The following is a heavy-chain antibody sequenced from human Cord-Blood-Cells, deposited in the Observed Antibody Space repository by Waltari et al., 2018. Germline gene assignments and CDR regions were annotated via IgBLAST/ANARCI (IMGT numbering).Heavy chain of an antibody. Sequence: VQLVESGGGVVQPGRSLRLSCAASGFTFSSYGMHWVRQAPGKGLEGVAVIGYDGSNKYYADSVKGRFTIARDNSKNTLYLQMNSLRAEDTAVYYCARHAVAAAAYDYWGQGTLVTVSS. CDR2: IGYDGSNK. CDR1: GFTFSSYG. J-gene: IGHJ4*02. D-gene: IGHD6-13*01. CDR3: ARHAVAAAAYDY. V-gene: IGHV3-33*01.